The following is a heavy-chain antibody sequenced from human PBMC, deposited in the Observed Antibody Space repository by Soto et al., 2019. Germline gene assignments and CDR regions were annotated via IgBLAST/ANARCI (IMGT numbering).Heavy chain of an antibody. J-gene: IGHJ6*02. CDR1: GFTFTSSA. V-gene: IGHV1-58*02. Sequence: ASVKVSCKASGFTFTSSAMQWVRQARGQRLEWIGWIVVGSGNTNYAQKFQERVTITRDMSTSTVYMELSSLRSEDTAVYYCARDRGRGGSYYIYFYGMDVWGQGTTVTVSS. CDR2: IVVGSGNT. D-gene: IGHD1-26*01. CDR3: ARDRGRGGSYYIYFYGMDV.